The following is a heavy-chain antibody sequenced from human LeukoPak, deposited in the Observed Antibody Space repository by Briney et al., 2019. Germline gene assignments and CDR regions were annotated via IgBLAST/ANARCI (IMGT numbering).Heavy chain of an antibody. J-gene: IGHJ4*02. V-gene: IGHV3-23*01. CDR3: ARARNYDILTGYDY. D-gene: IGHD3-9*01. CDR2: IFASGGST. CDR1: GFTFSSYG. Sequence: GGSLRLSCAAYGFTFSSYGMNWVRQAPGKGLEWVSAIFASGGSTYYADSVKGRFTISRDNAKNSLYLQMNSLRAEDTALYHCARARNYDILTGYDYWGQGTLVTVSS.